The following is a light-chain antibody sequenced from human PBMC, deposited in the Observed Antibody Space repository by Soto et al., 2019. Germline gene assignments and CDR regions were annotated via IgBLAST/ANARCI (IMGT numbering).Light chain of an antibody. Sequence: QSALTQPASVSGSPGQSVTISCTGTSSDVGGYNFVSWYQHHPDKAPKLMIYDVSNRPSGVSNRFSGSKSGNTASLTISGLQADDEADYYCSSYTNNRIPYVFGTGTQLTVL. CDR2: DVS. J-gene: IGLJ1*01. CDR3: SSYTNNRIPYV. V-gene: IGLV2-14*03. CDR1: SSDVGGYNF.